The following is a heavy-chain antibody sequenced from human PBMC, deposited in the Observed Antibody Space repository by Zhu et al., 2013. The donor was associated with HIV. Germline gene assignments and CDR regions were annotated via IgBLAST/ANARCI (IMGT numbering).Heavy chain of an antibody. CDR1: GYTLTELS. V-gene: IGHV1-24*01. D-gene: IGHD6-19*01. CDR2: FDPEDGET. CDR3: ATDSGILNTFIAVAAPSSYWYFDL. J-gene: IGHJ2*01. Sequence: QVQLVQSGAEVKKPGASVKVSCKVSGYTLTELSMHWVRQAPGKGLEWMGGFDPEDGETIYAQKFQGRVTMTEDTSTDTAYMELSSLRSEDTAVYYCATDSGILNTFIAVAAPSSYWYFDLWGRGTLVTVSS.